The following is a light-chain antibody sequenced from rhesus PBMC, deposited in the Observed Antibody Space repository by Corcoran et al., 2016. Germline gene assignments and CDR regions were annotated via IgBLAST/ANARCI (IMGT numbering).Light chain of an antibody. Sequence: SSELTPPGSVSVSPGQTASITCGGDVIGGKTVQWYQQKPPQAPVLVINAYSERPSGIPERFSGSSSGKIATLTISGVEAGDEADYHCQVWDSGTDRNVFGSGTKLTVL. CDR3: QVWDSGTDRNV. J-gene: IGLJ6*01. V-gene: IGLV3-40*01. CDR2: AYS. CDR1: VIGGKT.